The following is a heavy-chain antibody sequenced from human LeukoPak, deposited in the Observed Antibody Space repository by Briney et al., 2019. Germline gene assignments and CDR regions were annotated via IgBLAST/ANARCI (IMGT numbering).Heavy chain of an antibody. CDR1: GFTFSGYE. V-gene: IGHV3-48*03. CDR3: ARDRYYGSGSLYDV. J-gene: IGHJ6*04. Sequence: GGSLRVSCAASGFTFSGYEMNWVRQAPGKGLEWVSYISSSAGTIYYADSVKGRFTISRDNAKNSLYLQMNSLRAEDTAVYYCARDRYYGSGSLYDVWGKGTTVTVSS. CDR2: ISSSAGTI. D-gene: IGHD3-10*01.